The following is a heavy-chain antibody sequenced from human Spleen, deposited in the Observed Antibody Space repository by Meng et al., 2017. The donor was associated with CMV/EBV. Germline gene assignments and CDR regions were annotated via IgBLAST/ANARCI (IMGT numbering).Heavy chain of an antibody. CDR1: GFTFSTYE. CDR2: ISYDGVNK. J-gene: IGHJ4*02. Sequence: GESLKISCAASGFTFSTYEMHWVRQAPGKGLEWMTLISYDGVNKYYADSVKGRFTISRDNSKNTLYLQMNSLRAEDTAVYYCARELRIHPGDWLGCDSWGQGTLVTVSS. CDR3: ARELRIHPGDWLGCDS. V-gene: IGHV3-30-3*01. D-gene: IGHD3/OR15-3a*01.